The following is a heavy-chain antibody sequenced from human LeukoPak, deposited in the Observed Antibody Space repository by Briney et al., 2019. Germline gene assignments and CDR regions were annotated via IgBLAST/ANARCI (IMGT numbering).Heavy chain of an antibody. CDR1: GDSIRSYY. V-gene: IGHV4-59*01. Sequence: SETLSLTCSVSGDSIRSYYWSWIRRPPGKGLEWIGYSYYSGSTNYNPSLTSRVTISVDTSKNQFSLNLSSVTAADTAVYYCARGGGRHDYWGQGTLVTVSS. D-gene: IGHD3-16*01. CDR2: SYYSGST. CDR3: ARGGGRHDY. J-gene: IGHJ4*02.